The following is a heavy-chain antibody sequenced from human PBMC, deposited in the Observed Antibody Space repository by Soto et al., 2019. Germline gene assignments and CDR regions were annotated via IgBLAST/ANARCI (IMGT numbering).Heavy chain of an antibody. CDR2: INAGNGNT. CDR3: ARDMVHCSSTSCYTNGYFQH. V-gene: IGHV1-3*01. D-gene: IGHD2-2*02. J-gene: IGHJ1*01. CDR1: GYTSTSYA. Sequence: ASVKVSCKASGYTSTSYAMHWVRQAPGQRLEWMGWINAGNGNTKYSQKFQGRVTITRDTSASTAYMELSSLRSEDTAVYYCARDMVHCSSTSCYTNGYFQHWGQGTLVTVSS.